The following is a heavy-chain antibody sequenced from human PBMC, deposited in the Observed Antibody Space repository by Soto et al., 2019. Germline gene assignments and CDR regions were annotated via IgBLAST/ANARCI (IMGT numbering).Heavy chain of an antibody. CDR3: ARDRGGYLDY. D-gene: IGHD3-10*01. Sequence: GGSLRLSCAASGFTFSDYPMNWVRQAPGKGLEWVSSIRTISSAIYYADSVKGRFTISRDNAKNSLYLQMNSLRAEDTAVYFCARDRGGYLDYWGQGTLVTVSS. CDR1: GFTFSDYP. V-gene: IGHV3-48*04. J-gene: IGHJ4*02. CDR2: IRTISSAI.